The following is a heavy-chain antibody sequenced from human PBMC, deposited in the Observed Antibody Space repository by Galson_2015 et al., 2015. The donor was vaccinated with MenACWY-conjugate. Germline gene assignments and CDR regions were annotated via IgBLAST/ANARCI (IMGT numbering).Heavy chain of an antibody. Sequence: SLRLSCAASGFTFSDHYMDWVRQAPGKGLEWVGRSKNKANSYITEYAASVKGRFTISRDESKNSLYLQMNSLKTEDTAVYYCARIDYGGTFDYWGQGPLVTVSS. J-gene: IGHJ4*02. CDR3: ARIDYGGTFDY. V-gene: IGHV3-72*01. D-gene: IGHD4-23*01. CDR1: GFTFSDHY. CDR2: SKNKANSYIT.